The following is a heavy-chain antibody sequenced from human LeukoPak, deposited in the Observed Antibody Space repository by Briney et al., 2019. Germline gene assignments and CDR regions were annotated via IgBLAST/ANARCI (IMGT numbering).Heavy chain of an antibody. J-gene: IGHJ4*02. CDR1: GYTFTSYD. V-gene: IGHV1-8*01. Sequence: ASVKVSCKAPGYTFTSYDINWVRQATGQGLEWMGWMNPNSGNTGYAQKFQGRVTMTRNTSISTAYMELSSLRSEDTAVYYCARGPLSIAVADYWGQGTLVTVSS. CDR3: ARGPLSIAVADY. CDR2: MNPNSGNT. D-gene: IGHD6-19*01.